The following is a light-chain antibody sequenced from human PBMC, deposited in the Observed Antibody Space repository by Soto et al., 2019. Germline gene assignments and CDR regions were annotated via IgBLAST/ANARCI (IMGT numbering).Light chain of an antibody. CDR3: QQYNNWWT. V-gene: IGKV3-15*01. J-gene: IGKJ1*01. Sequence: IVMTQSPATLSVSPGERATLSCRASQSLRSNLAWYQQKPGQAPRLLIYAASTRATGIPARFSGSASGTELTLTISSLQSEDFAVYYCQQYNNWWTFGQGTKVEIK. CDR1: QSLRSN. CDR2: AAS.